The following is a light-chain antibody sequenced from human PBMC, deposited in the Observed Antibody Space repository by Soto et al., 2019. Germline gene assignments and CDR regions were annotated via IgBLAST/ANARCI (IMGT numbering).Light chain of an antibody. Sequence: QSVLTQPPSVSGAPGQRVTISCTGSSSNIGSTYDVRWYQQLPGTAPKLLIYGDTNRPSGVPDRFSGSKSGTSASLAITGLQAEDEADYYCQSYDSSLSGSVVFGGGTKLTVL. CDR3: QSYDSSLSGSVV. J-gene: IGLJ2*01. CDR1: SSNIGSTYD. CDR2: GDT. V-gene: IGLV1-40*01.